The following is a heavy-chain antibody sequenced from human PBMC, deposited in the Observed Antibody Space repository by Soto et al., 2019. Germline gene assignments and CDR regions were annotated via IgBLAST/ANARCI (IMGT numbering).Heavy chain of an antibody. D-gene: IGHD6-13*01. J-gene: IGHJ4*02. Sequence: QVQLVESGGGVVQPGRSLRLSCAASGFTLSSYGMHWVRQAPGKGLEWVAVISYDGSNKYYADSVKGRFTISRDNSKNTLYLQMNSLRAEDTAVYYCAKELGIAAELDYWGQGTLVTVSS. V-gene: IGHV3-30*18. CDR1: GFTLSSYG. CDR2: ISYDGSNK. CDR3: AKELGIAAELDY.